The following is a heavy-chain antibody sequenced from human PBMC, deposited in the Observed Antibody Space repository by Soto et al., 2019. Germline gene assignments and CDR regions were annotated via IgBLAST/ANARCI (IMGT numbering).Heavy chain of an antibody. Sequence: PSETLSLTCRVSGASVSSETHFWTWIRQPPGKGLEWIGYVYHSEITNPNPALTSRVTVSADKSRNQFSLTLDSVTPADTAVYYCAREDMSGTYYFDYWGPGTLVTVSS. J-gene: IGHJ4*02. CDR1: GASVSSETHF. CDR3: AREDMSGTYYFDY. CDR2: VYHSEIT. V-gene: IGHV4-61*01. D-gene: IGHD1-26*01.